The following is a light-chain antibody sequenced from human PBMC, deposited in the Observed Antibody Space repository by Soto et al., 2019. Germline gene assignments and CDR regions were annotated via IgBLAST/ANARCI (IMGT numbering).Light chain of an antibody. Sequence: EIVLTQSPATLSLSPGERATLSCRASQSIGLAIAWYQHKPGQAPRLLIFDASQRATGIPARFRGSGSGTDFTLSISGLEPEDFAVYYCQQRTDRPPWTFGQGKRVESK. V-gene: IGKV3-11*01. CDR1: QSIGLA. CDR2: DAS. CDR3: QQRTDRPPWT. J-gene: IGKJ1*01.